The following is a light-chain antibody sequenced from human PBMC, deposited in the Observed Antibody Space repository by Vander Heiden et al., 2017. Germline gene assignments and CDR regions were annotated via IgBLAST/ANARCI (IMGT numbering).Light chain of an antibody. CDR1: RSDVGGYNY. CDR2: DVS. Sequence: QSALTQPASVSGSPGQSITISCTGTRSDVGGYNYVSWYQLHPGKAPKLMSYDVSNRPSGVSDRFSGSKSGNTASLIISGLQAEDGADYYCGSYSTSSTPFVFGTGTKVTVL. J-gene: IGLJ1*01. CDR3: GSYSTSSTPFV. V-gene: IGLV2-14*03.